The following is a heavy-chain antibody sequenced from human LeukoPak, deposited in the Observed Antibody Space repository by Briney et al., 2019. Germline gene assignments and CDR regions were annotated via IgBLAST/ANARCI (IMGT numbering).Heavy chain of an antibody. Sequence: PGGSLRLSCAASGFTFSSYEMNWARQVPGKGLEWVSHISNSGSTIYYADSVKGRFTISRDNAKNSLYLQMNSLRAEDTAVYYCARIGSTGVWGSFNIWGQGTMVTVSS. CDR1: GFTFSSYE. D-gene: IGHD3-16*01. CDR2: ISNSGSTI. CDR3: ARIGSTGVWGSFNI. J-gene: IGHJ3*02. V-gene: IGHV3-48*03.